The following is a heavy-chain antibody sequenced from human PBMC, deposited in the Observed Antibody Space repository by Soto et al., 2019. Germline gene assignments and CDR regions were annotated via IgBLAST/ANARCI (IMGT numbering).Heavy chain of an antibody. Sequence: EVQLVESGGGLVQSGGSLKLSCAASGFTFSGSSMHWVRQASGKGLEWVGRIRSKVNSYAKAYAASVEGRFIISRDYSKNTTYLQMTRLKTEDTAVYSCTRRGTDRWDSGIGYWGQGTLVTVAS. D-gene: IGHD1-26*01. CDR3: TRRGTDRWDSGIGY. J-gene: IGHJ4*02. CDR2: IRSKVNSYAK. CDR1: GFTFSGSS. V-gene: IGHV3-73*02.